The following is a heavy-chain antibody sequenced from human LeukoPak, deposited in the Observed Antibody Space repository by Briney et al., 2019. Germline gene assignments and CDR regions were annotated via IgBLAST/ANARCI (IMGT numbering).Heavy chain of an antibody. V-gene: IGHV1-69*05. CDR3: ASSYGDDGAFDI. D-gene: IGHD4-17*01. J-gene: IGHJ3*02. CDR2: IIPIFGTA. Sequence: SVKVSCKASGGTFSSYAISWVRQAPGQGLEWMGRIIPIFGTANYAQKFQGRVTITTDESTSTAYMELSSLRSEDTAVYYCASSYGDDGAFDIWGQGTMITVSS. CDR1: GGTFSSYA.